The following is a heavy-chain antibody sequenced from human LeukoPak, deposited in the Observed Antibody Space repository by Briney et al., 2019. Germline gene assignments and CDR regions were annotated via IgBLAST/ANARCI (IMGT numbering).Heavy chain of an antibody. CDR1: GGSISSYY. D-gene: IGHD3-10*01. Sequence: SETLSLTCTVSGGSISSYYWSWIRQPPGKGLEWIGYVYYSGSTNYNPSLKSRVTISIDTSRTQFSLKLSSVTAADTAVYYCARTYGSGSYYNPGAMNAFDIWGQGTMVTVSS. CDR3: ARTYGSGSYYNPGAMNAFDI. J-gene: IGHJ3*02. V-gene: IGHV4-59*12. CDR2: VYYSGST.